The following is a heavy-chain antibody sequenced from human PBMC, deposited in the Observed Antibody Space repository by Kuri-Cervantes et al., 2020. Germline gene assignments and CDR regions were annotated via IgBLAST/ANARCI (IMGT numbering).Heavy chain of an antibody. CDR1: GFTFSSYD. D-gene: IGHD3-9*01. CDR3: ARFLGLRYFDWLLYYYYYGMDV. Sequence: GESLKISCAASGFTFSSYDMHWVRQATGKGLEWVSAIGTAGDTYYPGSVKGRFTISRENAKNSLYLQMNSLRAGDTAVYYCARFLGLRYFDWLLYYYYYGMDVWGQGTTVTVSS. J-gene: IGHJ6*02. V-gene: IGHV3-13*01. CDR2: IGTAGDT.